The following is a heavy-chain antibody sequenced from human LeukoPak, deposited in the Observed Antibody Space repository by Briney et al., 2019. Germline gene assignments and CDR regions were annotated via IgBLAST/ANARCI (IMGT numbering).Heavy chain of an antibody. CDR2: ISSSSRYI. CDR3: ARGGSDPVSGGYYGGGAFDI. CDR1: GFTFSSFT. D-gene: IGHD1-26*01. V-gene: IGHV3-21*01. J-gene: IGHJ3*02. Sequence: PGGSLRLSCAASGFTFSSFTMNWVRQAPGKGLEWVSSISSSSRYIYYGDSVMGRFTISRDNAKNSLYLQMNSLRADDTAVYYCARGGSDPVSGGYYGGGAFDIWGQGTMVTVSS.